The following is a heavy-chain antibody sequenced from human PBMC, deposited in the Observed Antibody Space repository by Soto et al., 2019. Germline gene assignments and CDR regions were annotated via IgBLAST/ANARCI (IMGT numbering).Heavy chain of an antibody. CDR2: IYPGDSDT. CDR1: GYSFTSYW. D-gene: IGHD3-22*01. J-gene: IGHJ3*02. Sequence: PGESLKISCKGSGYSFTSYWIGWVRQMPGKGLEWMGIIYPGDSDTRYSPSFQGQVTISADKSISTAYLQWSSLKASDTAMYYCARIYDSSGYYYEAAFDIWGQGTMVT. CDR3: ARIYDSSGYYYEAAFDI. V-gene: IGHV5-51*01.